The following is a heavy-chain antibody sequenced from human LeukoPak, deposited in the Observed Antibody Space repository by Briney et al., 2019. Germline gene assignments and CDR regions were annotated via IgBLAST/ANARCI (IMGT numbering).Heavy chain of an antibody. CDR3: ARDKTTNWYFDL. D-gene: IGHD4-11*01. CDR2: MYDSGSS. Sequence: SQTLSLTCAVSGGSISSGGYSWSWIRQPPGQGLEWIGYMYDSGSSYYNSSLRSRVTISVDRSKNQLSLKLSSATAADTAVYYCARDKTTNWYFDLWGRGTLVTVSS. J-gene: IGHJ2*01. CDR1: GGSISSGGYS. V-gene: IGHV4-30-2*01.